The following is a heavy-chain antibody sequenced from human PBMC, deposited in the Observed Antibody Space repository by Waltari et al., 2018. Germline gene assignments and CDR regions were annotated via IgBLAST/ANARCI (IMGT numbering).Heavy chain of an antibody. CDR3: ATSRIAARRSTFKYFDY. Sequence: QLQLQESGPGLVKPSETLSLTCTVSGGSISSSSYYWGWIRQPPGKGLEWIGSIYYSGSTYYNPSLKSRVTISVDTSKNQFSLKLSSVTAADTAVYYCATSRIAARRSTFKYFDYWGQGTLVTVSS. D-gene: IGHD6-6*01. V-gene: IGHV4-39*01. J-gene: IGHJ4*02. CDR2: IYYSGST. CDR1: GGSISSSSYY.